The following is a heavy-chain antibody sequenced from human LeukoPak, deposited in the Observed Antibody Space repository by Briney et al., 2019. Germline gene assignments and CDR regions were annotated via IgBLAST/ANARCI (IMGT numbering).Heavy chain of an antibody. D-gene: IGHD6-13*01. Sequence: GASVKVSCKVSGYTLTELSMHWVRQAPGKGLEWMGGFDPEDGETIYAQKFQGRVTMTRDTSTSTVYMELSSLRSEDTAVYYCARASRAGGFDYWGQGTLVTVSS. J-gene: IGHJ4*02. CDR3: ARASRAGGFDY. CDR2: FDPEDGET. V-gene: IGHV1-24*01. CDR1: GYTLTELS.